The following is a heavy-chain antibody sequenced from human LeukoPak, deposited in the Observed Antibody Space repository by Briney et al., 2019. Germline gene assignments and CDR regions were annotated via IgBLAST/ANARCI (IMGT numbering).Heavy chain of an antibody. D-gene: IGHD2-21*01. V-gene: IGHV1-2*04. CDR1: GYTFTGYY. CDR2: INPNSGGT. Sequence: ASVKVSCKASGYTFTGYYMHWVRQAPGQGLEWMGWINPNSGGTNYAQKFQGWVTMTRDTSISTAYMELSRLRSDDTAVYYCARAAYCGGDCYSPFDYWAREPWSPSPQ. J-gene: IGHJ4*02. CDR3: ARAAYCGGDCYSPFDY.